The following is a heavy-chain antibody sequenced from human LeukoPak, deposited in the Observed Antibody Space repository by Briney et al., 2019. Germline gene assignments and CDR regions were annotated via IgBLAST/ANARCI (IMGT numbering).Heavy chain of an antibody. CDR3: ARTTMDYGTDV. Sequence: ASVKVSCKVCGYTFTSYGIRWVRQAPGQGLEWMGWISAYNGNTNYAQKLQGRVTMTTDTSTSTAYMELRSLRSDDTAVYYCARTTMDYGTDVWGQGTTVTVSS. J-gene: IGHJ6*02. CDR1: GYTFTSYG. V-gene: IGHV1-18*01. D-gene: IGHD5-18*01. CDR2: ISAYNGNT.